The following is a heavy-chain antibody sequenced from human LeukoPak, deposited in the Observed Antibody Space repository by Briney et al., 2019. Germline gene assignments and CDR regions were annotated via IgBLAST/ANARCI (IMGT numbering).Heavy chain of an antibody. D-gene: IGHD6-19*01. CDR1: GFTFSSNT. V-gene: IGHV3-48*01. Sequence: PGGSLRLSCAASGFTFSSNTMNWVRQAPGKGLEWVSYISSSTIYYADSVKGRFTISRDNAKNSLYLQMNSLRAEDTAVYYCAREGSSGWYLTWGQGTQVTVSS. CDR2: ISSSTI. CDR3: AREGSSGWYLT. J-gene: IGHJ5*02.